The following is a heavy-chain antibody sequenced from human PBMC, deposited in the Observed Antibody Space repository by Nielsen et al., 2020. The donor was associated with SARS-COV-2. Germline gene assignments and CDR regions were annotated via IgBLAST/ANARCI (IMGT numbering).Heavy chain of an antibody. J-gene: IGHJ3*02. Sequence: GESLKISCAASGFPFSSYEMNWVRQAPGKALEWLSYIDGNGRNIFYPDSVKGRFTISRDDAENSLSLQMNSLRAEDTAVYYCARESVTGTDAFDIWGQGTVVPVSS. CDR1: GFPFSSYE. D-gene: IGHD6-19*01. CDR2: IDGNGRNI. CDR3: ARESVTGTDAFDI. V-gene: IGHV3-48*03.